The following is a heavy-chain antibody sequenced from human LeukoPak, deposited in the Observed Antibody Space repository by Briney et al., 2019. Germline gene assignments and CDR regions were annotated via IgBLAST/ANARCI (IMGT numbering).Heavy chain of an antibody. J-gene: IGHJ4*02. CDR2: IKLDGSEK. CDR3: ARPTRGLTTDY. Sequence: PGGSLRLSCVASGFTFGKYWMSWVRQAPGKGLEWVANIKLDGSEKNYVDSVTGRFTISRDNAKNSLFLQMNSLRAEDTAIYYCARPTRGLTTDYWGQGTLVTVSS. V-gene: IGHV3-7*03. D-gene: IGHD4/OR15-4a*01. CDR1: GFTFGKYW.